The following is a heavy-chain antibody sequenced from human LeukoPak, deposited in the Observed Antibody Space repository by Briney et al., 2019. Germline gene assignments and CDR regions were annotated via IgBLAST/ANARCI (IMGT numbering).Heavy chain of an antibody. CDR2: IGTAGDT. CDR3: ARGLYDSSGYYQSDAFDI. J-gene: IGHJ3*02. CDR1: GYTFSSYD. D-gene: IGHD3-22*01. Sequence: GGSLRLSCAASGYTFSSYDMHWVRQATGKGLEWVSAIGTAGDTNYPGSVKGRFTISRENDKNSLSLQMNSLRDGDTAVYYCARGLYDSSGYYQSDAFDIWGQGTMVTVSS. V-gene: IGHV3-13*01.